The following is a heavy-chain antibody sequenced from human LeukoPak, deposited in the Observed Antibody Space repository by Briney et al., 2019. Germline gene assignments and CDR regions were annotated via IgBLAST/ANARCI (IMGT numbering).Heavy chain of an antibody. CDR1: GYTFTRYG. CDR2: ISAYNGNT. CDR3: ARDKGLGRVGVHHEEACDY. J-gene: IGHJ4*02. D-gene: IGHD1-26*01. V-gene: IGHV1-18*01. Sequence: GASVKLSSKASGYTFTRYGISCVREAPGQGLEWMGWISAYNGNTNYAQKLQGRVTMTTDTSTSTAYMELRSLRSDDTAVYYCARDKGLGRVGVHHEEACDYWGQGTLVTVSS.